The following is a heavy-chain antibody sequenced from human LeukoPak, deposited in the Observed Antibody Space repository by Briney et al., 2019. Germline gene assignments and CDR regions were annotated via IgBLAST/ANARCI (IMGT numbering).Heavy chain of an antibody. CDR3: ASGGRVPSPMFVY. D-gene: IGHD3-10*02. V-gene: IGHV3-7*05. CDR1: GFTFNNYW. J-gene: IGHJ4*02. CDR2: IKQDGSEK. Sequence: GGSLRLFCAASGFTFNNYWMSWVRQAPGKGLEWVANIKQDGSEKYYVDSVKGRFTISRDNAKNSLYLQMNSLRAEDTAVYYCASGGRVPSPMFVYWGQGALVTVSS.